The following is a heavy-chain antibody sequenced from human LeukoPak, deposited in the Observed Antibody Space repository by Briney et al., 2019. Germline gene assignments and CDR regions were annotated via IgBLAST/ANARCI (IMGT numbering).Heavy chain of an antibody. CDR3: ARRGDVLDY. J-gene: IGHJ4*02. CDR1: GFIFNDYS. Sequence: PGGSLRLSCAASGFIFNDYSMNWVRQAPGKGLEWVSYISSSGSPMYYADSVKGRFTISRDNAENSLYLQMNSLRAEDTAVYYCARRGDVLDYWGQGTLVTVSS. D-gene: IGHD2-21*02. V-gene: IGHV3-48*04. CDR2: ISSSGSPM.